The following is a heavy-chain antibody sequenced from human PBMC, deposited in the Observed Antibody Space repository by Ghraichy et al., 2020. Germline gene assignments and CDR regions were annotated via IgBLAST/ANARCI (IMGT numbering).Heavy chain of an antibody. J-gene: IGHJ3*02. CDR2: IYYSGST. CDR1: GGSISSSSYY. CDR3: ARPGRAILAFDI. Sequence: SETLSLTCTVSGGSISSSSYYWGWIRQPPGKGLEWIGSIYYSGSTYYNPSLKSRVTISVDTSKNQFSLKLSSVTAADTAVYYCARPGRAILAFDIWGQGTMVTVSS. D-gene: IGHD2-21*01. V-gene: IGHV4-39*01.